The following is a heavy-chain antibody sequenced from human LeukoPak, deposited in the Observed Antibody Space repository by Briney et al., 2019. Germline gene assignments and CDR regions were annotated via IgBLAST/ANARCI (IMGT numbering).Heavy chain of an antibody. D-gene: IGHD4-17*01. CDR1: GFTFSSYA. CDR2: ISGSGTGT. CDR3: AKDPYGDYVPFDY. V-gene: IGHV3-23*01. Sequence: PGGSLRLSCAASGFTFSSYAMSWVRQAPGKGLYWVSAISGSGTGTYYADSVKGRFTISRDNSKNTLYLQMNSLRAEDTAVYYCAKDPYGDYVPFDYWGQGTLVTVSS. J-gene: IGHJ4*02.